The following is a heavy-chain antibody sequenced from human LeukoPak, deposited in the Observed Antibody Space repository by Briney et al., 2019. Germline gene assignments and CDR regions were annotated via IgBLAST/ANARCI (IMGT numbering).Heavy chain of an antibody. D-gene: IGHD2-8*01. V-gene: IGHV1-46*01. CDR3: AREDVVLVDAVRYYYYGMDV. CDR1: GYNFISYY. Sequence: ASVKVSCKASGYNFISYYMHWVRQAPGQGLEWMGIINPSGGSTSYAQKFQDRVTMTRDTSTGTVYMELSSLKSEDTAVYYCAREDVVLVDAVRYYYYGMDVWGQGTTVNVSS. CDR2: INPSGGST. J-gene: IGHJ6*02.